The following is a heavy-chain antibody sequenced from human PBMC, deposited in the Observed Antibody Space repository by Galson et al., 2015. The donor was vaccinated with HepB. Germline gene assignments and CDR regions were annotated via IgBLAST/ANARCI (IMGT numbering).Heavy chain of an antibody. CDR1: GYPFTTYA. D-gene: IGHD6-19*01. Sequence: SVKVSCKASGYPFTTYAINWVRQAPGQGLEWMGWINTNTGNPTYAQGFTGRFVFSLDTSVSTAYLQISSLKAEDTAVYYCARDGGPDSIGWYGFDQWGQGALVTVSS. V-gene: IGHV7-4-1*02. CDR2: INTNTGNP. CDR3: ARDGGPDSIGWYGFDQ. J-gene: IGHJ4*02.